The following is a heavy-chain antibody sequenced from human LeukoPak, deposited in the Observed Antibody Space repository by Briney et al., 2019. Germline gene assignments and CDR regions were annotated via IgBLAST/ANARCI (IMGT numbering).Heavy chain of an antibody. J-gene: IGHJ4*02. CDR2: ISYDGSNK. V-gene: IGHV3-30*03. CDR1: GFTFSNFG. Sequence: GGSLRLSCAASGFTFSNFGMHWVRQAPGKGLEWVAVISYDGSNKYYADSVKGRFTISRDNSKNTLYLQMNSLRAEDTAVYYCARGRQQLHYFDYWGQGTLVTVSS. CDR3: ARGRQQLHYFDY. D-gene: IGHD6-13*01.